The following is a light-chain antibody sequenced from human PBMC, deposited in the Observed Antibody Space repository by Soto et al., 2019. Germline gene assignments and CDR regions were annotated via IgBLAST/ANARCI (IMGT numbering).Light chain of an antibody. CDR1: QSVSSN. Sequence: VIGRSPTILTVSPGERATLSCRASQSVSSNLAWYQQKPGQAPRLLIYGASTRATGIPARFSGSGSGTEFTLTISSLQSEDFAVYYCQQYNNWPLFGQGTKVDIK. V-gene: IGKV3-15*01. CDR3: QQYNNWPL. CDR2: GAS. J-gene: IGKJ1*01.